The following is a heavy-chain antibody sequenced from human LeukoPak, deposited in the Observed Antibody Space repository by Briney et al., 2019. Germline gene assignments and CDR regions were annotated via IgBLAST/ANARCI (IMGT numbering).Heavy chain of an antibody. J-gene: IGHJ4*02. Sequence: SETLSLTCTVSGGSISSYYWSWIRQPAGKGLEWIGRIYTSGSTNYNPSLKSRVTMSVDTSKNQFSLKLSSVTAADTAVYYCARLRYYSESSANNRFDYWGQGTLVTVSS. CDR2: IYTSGST. CDR1: GGSISSYY. CDR3: ARLRYYSESSANNRFDY. D-gene: IGHD3-22*01. V-gene: IGHV4-4*07.